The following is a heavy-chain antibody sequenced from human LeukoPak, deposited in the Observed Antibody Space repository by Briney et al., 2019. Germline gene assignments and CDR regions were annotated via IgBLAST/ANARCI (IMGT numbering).Heavy chain of an antibody. D-gene: IGHD3-22*01. Sequence: GGSLRLSCAASGFTFISYEMNWVRQAPGKGLEWVSYISSSGSSIYYADSVKGRFTISRDNAKNSPYLQMNSLRAEDTAVYYCARIGAYYDLDYWGQGTLVTVSS. CDR3: ARIGAYYDLDY. J-gene: IGHJ4*02. CDR2: ISSSGSSI. CDR1: GFTFISYE. V-gene: IGHV3-48*03.